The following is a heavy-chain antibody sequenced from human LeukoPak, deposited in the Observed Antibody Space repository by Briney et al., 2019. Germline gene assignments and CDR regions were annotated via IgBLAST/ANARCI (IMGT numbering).Heavy chain of an antibody. CDR3: ARGSGPGSFDY. V-gene: IGHV4-59*01. J-gene: IGHJ4*02. CDR2: IYYSGST. Sequence: SETLSLTCTVSGVSISSYYWSWIRQPPGKGLEWIGYIYYSGSTNYNPSLKSRVTISVDTSKNQFSLKLSSVTAADTAVYYCARGSGPGSFDYWGQGTLVTVSS. CDR1: GVSISSYY.